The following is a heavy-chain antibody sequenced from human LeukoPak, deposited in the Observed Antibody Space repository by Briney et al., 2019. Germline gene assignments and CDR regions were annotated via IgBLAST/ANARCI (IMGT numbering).Heavy chain of an antibody. Sequence: PGGSLRLSCAASGFTFSSYGMTWVRQAPGKGLEWVSTINTSGGTTYYTDPVKGRFTGSRDNSKNTLYLQMNSLRAEDTAVYYCAKGYNWHDRWGQGTLVTVSS. CDR3: AKGYNWHDR. CDR1: GFTFSSYG. V-gene: IGHV3-23*01. J-gene: IGHJ5*02. CDR2: INTSGGTT.